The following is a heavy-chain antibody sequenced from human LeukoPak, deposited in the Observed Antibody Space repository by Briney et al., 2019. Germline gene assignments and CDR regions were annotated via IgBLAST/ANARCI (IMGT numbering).Heavy chain of an antibody. Sequence: PGGPLRLSCAASGFTFSNYATNWVRQAPGKGLEWVSGISGGGGITDYADSVKGRFTISRDNSKNTLYLQMNSLRAEDTAVYYCAKNPGYNWNYGYSDYWGQGTLVTVSS. J-gene: IGHJ4*02. CDR2: ISGGGGIT. CDR3: AKNPGYNWNYGYSDY. CDR1: GFTFSNYA. V-gene: IGHV3-23*01. D-gene: IGHD1-7*01.